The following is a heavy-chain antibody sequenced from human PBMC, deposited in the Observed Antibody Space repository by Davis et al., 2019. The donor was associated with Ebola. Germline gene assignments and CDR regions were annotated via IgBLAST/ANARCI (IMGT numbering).Heavy chain of an antibody. CDR3: TRRDDQYFFDY. D-gene: IGHD1-1*01. J-gene: IGHJ4*02. CDR1: GFTFSSYW. V-gene: IGHV3-72*01. Sequence: GGSLRLSCAASGFTFSSYWMSWVRQAPGKGLEWVGRSKNKANSYTTEYAASVKGRFIISRDGSKNSLYLQMNSLKTEDTAVYYCTRRDDQYFFDYWGQGTLVTVSS. CDR2: SKNKANSYTT.